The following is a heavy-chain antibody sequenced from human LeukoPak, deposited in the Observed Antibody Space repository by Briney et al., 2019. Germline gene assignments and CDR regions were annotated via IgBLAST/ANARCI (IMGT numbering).Heavy chain of an antibody. Sequence: GGSLRLSCAASGFTFSDYYMSWIRQAPGKGLEWVSYISSSGSTIYYADSVKGRFTTSGDNAKNSLSLQLNSLRVEDTAVYHCARGHYDVLAASYKWTPDYWGQGTLVTVSS. V-gene: IGHV3-11*04. J-gene: IGHJ4*02. CDR3: ARGHYDVLAASYKWTPDY. CDR2: ISSSGSTI. D-gene: IGHD3-9*01. CDR1: GFTFSDYY.